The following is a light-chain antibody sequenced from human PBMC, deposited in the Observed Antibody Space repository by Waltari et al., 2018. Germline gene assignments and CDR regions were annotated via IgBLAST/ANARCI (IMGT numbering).Light chain of an antibody. V-gene: IGKV3-15*01. Sequence: EIVMTQSPATRSVSPGERATLSCRASQSISSNLAWYQQKPGQAPRLLIYGASPRATGIPARCSGSGSGTEFTRTISSLQSEDFAVYYCQQYNNWPSITFGQGTRLEIK. J-gene: IGKJ5*01. CDR1: QSISSN. CDR3: QQYNNWPSIT. CDR2: GAS.